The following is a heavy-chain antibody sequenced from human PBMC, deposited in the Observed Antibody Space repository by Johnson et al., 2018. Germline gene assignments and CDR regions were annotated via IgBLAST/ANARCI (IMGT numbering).Heavy chain of an antibody. CDR2: IYTGDSNS. CDR3: ARRRFYLDNSGPDTFDI. D-gene: IGHD3-22*01. J-gene: IGHJ3*02. Sequence: VQLVESGAEVKKSGESLKISCKASGYRLTEYWIAWVRQMPGKGLEWTGTIYTGDSNSRYSPPVQGQVTISADRSINTAYLQWSSPEASDTAMYYCARRRFYLDNSGPDTFDIWGQGTMVTASS. CDR1: GYRLTEYW. V-gene: IGHV5-51*01.